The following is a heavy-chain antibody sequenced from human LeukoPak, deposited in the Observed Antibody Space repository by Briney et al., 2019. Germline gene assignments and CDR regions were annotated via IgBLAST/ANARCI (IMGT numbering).Heavy chain of an antibody. Sequence: ASVKVSCKASGYTLTGFYMYWVRQAPGQGLQWMGWINPSTGGTKYVQKFQGRVTMTRDTSINTAYMELSRLRSDDTAVSYCATGFVVIGAFDIWGQGTLVAVSS. J-gene: IGHJ3*02. D-gene: IGHD2-21*01. CDR1: GYTLTGFY. V-gene: IGHV1-2*02. CDR2: INPSTGGT. CDR3: ATGFVVIGAFDI.